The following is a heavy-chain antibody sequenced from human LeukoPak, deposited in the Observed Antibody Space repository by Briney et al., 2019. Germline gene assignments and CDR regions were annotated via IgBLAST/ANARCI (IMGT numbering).Heavy chain of an antibody. CDR2: TIPIFGTA. CDR3: ARDNVPTFYYGSGIFDFDY. Sequence: GSSVKVSCKASGGTFSSYTISWVRQAPGQGLEWMGGTIPIFGTANYAQKFQGRVTITADESTSTAYMELSSLRSEDTAVYYCARDNVPTFYYGSGIFDFDYWGQGTLVTVSS. CDR1: GGTFSSYT. V-gene: IGHV1-69*01. D-gene: IGHD3-10*01. J-gene: IGHJ4*02.